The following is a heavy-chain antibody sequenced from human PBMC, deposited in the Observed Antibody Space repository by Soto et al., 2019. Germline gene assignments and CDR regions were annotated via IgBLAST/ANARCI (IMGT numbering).Heavy chain of an antibody. Sequence: PGGSLRLSCAASGFDFNNAWINWVRQAPGKGLEWIGRIRSKVHGETADFAVSVRGRFSITRHDSRNMVYMQMNALNTEDTAMYYCTTDSYTSARVVRFDDPGLGTRVTVSS. CDR3: TTDSYTSARVVRFDD. CDR1: GFDFNNAW. J-gene: IGHJ4*01. CDR2: IRSKVHGETA. D-gene: IGHD3-3*01. V-gene: IGHV3-15*07.